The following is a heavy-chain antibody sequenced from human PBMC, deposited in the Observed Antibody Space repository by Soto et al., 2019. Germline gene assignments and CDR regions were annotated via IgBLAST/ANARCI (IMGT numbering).Heavy chain of an antibody. CDR2: INHSGST. D-gene: IGHD3-10*02. Sequence: KGLEWIGEINHSGSTNYNPSLQRRVTISVDTSKNPFSLKLSSVTAADTSVYYCACLFFFQAEDGIRDVRSVSAFLLNRSSDL. V-gene: IGHV4-34*01. J-gene: IGHJ2*01. CDR3: ACLFFFQAEDGIRDVRSVSAFLLNRSSDL.